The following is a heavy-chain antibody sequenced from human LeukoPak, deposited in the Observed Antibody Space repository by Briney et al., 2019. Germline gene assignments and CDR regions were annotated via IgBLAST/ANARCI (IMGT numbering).Heavy chain of an antibody. Sequence: GRSLRLSRVASGFTHRSFVMHWVRQAPGKGREWVAAISNEDGSNKYYADCVKGRFPLSRNNSKYTVYLEMNSLRVEDTAMYYCSKERPEEYYSSGSYFDYWGQGTLVTVSS. V-gene: IGHV3-30*04. CDR3: SKERPEEYYSSGSYFDY. CDR2: ISNEDGSNK. CDR1: GFTHRSFV. D-gene: IGHD3-10*01. J-gene: IGHJ4*02.